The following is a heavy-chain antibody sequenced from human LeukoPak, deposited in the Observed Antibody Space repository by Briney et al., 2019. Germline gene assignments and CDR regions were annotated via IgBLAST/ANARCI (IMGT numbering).Heavy chain of an antibody. CDR2: INHSGST. J-gene: IGHJ3*02. D-gene: IGHD5-12*01. V-gene: IGHV4-34*01. Sequence: SETLSLTCAVSGGSFSGYYWSWIRQPPGKGLEWIGEINHSGSTNYNPSLKSRVTISVDKSKNQFSLKLSSVTAADTAVYYCASTVDIVATIPDAFDIWGQGTMVTVSS. CDR3: ASTVDIVATIPDAFDI. CDR1: GGSFSGYY.